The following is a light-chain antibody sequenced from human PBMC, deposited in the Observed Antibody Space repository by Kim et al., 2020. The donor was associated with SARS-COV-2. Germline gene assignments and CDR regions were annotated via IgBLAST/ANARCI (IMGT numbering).Light chain of an antibody. CDR1: SSSIGSTT. CDR2: TNT. V-gene: IGLV1-44*01. CDR3: AAWDDSLNAWV. J-gene: IGLJ3*02. Sequence: QPVLTQPPSASGTPGQRVTISCSGSSSSIGSTTVNWYQHLPGTAPKLLIHTNTLRPSGVPDRFSGSKSGTSASLAISGLQSEDEGDYYCAAWDDSLNAWVFGEGTKLTVL.